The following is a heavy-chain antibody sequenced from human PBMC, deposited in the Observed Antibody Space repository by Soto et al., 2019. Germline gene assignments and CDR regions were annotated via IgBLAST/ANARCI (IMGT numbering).Heavy chain of an antibody. CDR3: ARGVPAPINSRAPYYYYYGMDV. D-gene: IGHD3-10*01. Sequence: ASVKVSCKASGFTFTSSAMQWVRQARGQRLEWIGWIVVGSGNTNYAQKFQERVTITRDMSTSTAYMELSSLRSEDTAVYYCARGVPAPINSRAPYYYYYGMDVWGQGTTVTVAS. CDR2: IVVGSGNT. CDR1: GFTFTSSA. V-gene: IGHV1-58*02. J-gene: IGHJ6*02.